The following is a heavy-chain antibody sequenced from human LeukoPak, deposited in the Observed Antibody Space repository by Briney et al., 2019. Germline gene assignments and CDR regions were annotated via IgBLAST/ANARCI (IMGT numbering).Heavy chain of an antibody. Sequence: GGSLRLSCAASGFTFSSYEMNWVRQAPGKGLEWVSYISSSGSTIYYADSVKGRFTISRDNAENSLYPQMNSLRAEDTALYYCARGSYYYMDVWGKGTTVTISS. CDR1: GFTFSSYE. J-gene: IGHJ6*03. D-gene: IGHD3-16*01. V-gene: IGHV3-48*03. CDR2: ISSSGSTI. CDR3: ARGSYYYMDV.